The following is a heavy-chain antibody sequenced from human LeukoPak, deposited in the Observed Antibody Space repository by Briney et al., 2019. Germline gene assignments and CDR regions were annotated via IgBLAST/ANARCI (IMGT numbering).Heavy chain of an antibody. J-gene: IGHJ3*02. Sequence: GGPLRLSCAASGFTFSTYWMHWVRQAPGKGLVWVSRLRGDGSYTSYADSVKGRFTISRDNAKNTLYLQMNSLRAEDTAVYYCAREYMVQGQPTQKDAFDIWGQGTMVTVSS. CDR2: LRGDGSYT. CDR3: AREYMVQGQPTQKDAFDI. V-gene: IGHV3-74*01. D-gene: IGHD3-10*01. CDR1: GFTFSTYW.